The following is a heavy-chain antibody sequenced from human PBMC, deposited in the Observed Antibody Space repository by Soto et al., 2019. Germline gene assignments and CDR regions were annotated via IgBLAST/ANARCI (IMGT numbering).Heavy chain of an antibody. Sequence: SETLSLTCTVSGGSVSSGSYYWSWIRQPPGKGLEWIGYIYYSGSTNYNPSLKSRVTISVDTSKNQFSLKLSSVTAADTAVYYCAREVRYFEWFPNWFDPWGQGTLVTVSS. CDR2: IYYSGST. V-gene: IGHV4-61*01. D-gene: IGHD3-9*01. CDR1: GGSVSSGSYY. J-gene: IGHJ5*02. CDR3: AREVRYFEWFPNWFDP.